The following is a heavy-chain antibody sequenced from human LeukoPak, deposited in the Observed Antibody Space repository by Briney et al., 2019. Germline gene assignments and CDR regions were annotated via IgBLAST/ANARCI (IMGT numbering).Heavy chain of an antibody. Sequence: GGSLRLSCAASGFTFSSYAMSWVRQAPGKGLEWVSYISSSGSTIYYADSVKGRFTISRDNAKNSLYLQMNSLRAEDTAIYYCARGGCAAAGCGMDVWGQGTTVTVSS. D-gene: IGHD6-13*01. CDR2: ISSSGSTI. CDR1: GFTFSSYA. V-gene: IGHV3-48*03. J-gene: IGHJ6*02. CDR3: ARGGCAAAGCGMDV.